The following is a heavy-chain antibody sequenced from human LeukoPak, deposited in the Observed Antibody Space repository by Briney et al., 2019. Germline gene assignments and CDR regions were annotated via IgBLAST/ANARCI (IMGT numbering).Heavy chain of an antibody. J-gene: IGHJ4*02. CDR3: ARSETATPKTPIDY. CDR1: GYTFTSYY. V-gene: IGHV1-46*01. CDR2: INPSGGST. Sequence: ASVKVSFKASGYTFTSYYMHWVRQAPGQGLEWMGIINPSGGSTSYAQKFQGRVTMTRDMSTSTVYMELSSLRSEDTAVYSCARSETATPKTPIDYWGQGTLVTVSS. D-gene: IGHD5-18*01.